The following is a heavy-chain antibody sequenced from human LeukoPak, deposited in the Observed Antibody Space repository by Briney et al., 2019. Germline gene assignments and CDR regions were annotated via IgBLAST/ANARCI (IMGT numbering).Heavy chain of an antibody. D-gene: IGHD3-22*01. CDR3: ARVTYSSPTDFDY. J-gene: IGHJ4*02. CDR1: GYTFTGYY. Sequence: ASVKVSCKASGYTFTGYYIHWVRQAPGQGLEWMGWVFPPSGGINYAQKFQGRVTMTRDTSISTAYLELSSLTSDDTAVYYCARVTYSSPTDFDYWGQGTMVTVSS. V-gene: IGHV1-2*02. CDR2: VFPPSGGI.